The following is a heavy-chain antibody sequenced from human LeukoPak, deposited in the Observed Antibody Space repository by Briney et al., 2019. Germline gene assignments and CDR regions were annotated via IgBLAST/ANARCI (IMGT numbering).Heavy chain of an antibody. D-gene: IGHD5-12*01. V-gene: IGHV3-53*01. J-gene: IGHJ2*01. CDR3: GRLALTPWYFDL. CDR1: GFTVSSNY. CDR2: LHSDGRT. Sequence: LSGGSLRLSCAASGFTVSSNYMNWVRQAPGKGLEWVSILHSDGRTFYAGSVKGRFTISRVNSKNTLYLQMNSLRAEDTAVYYCGRLALTPWYFDLWGRGTLVTVSS.